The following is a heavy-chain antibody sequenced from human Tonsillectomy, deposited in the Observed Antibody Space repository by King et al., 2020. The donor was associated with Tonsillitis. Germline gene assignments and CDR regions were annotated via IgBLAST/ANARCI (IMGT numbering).Heavy chain of an antibody. Sequence: VQLVESGAEVKKTGASVKDSCKASGYTFTSYYMHWVRQAPGQGLEWMGIIKPSGGSTSYAQKFQGTVTMTTETSTRTVYMELRSLRSEDTAVYNCARGRWFSSGWARLGYWGEGTLVTVSS. V-gene: IGHV1-46*01. CDR2: IKPSGGST. CDR3: ARGRWFSSGWARLGY. J-gene: IGHJ4*02. D-gene: IGHD6-19*01. CDR1: GYTFTSYY.